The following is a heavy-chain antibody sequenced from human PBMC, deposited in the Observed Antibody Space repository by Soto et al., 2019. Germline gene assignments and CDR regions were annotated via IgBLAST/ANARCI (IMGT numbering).Heavy chain of an antibody. CDR2: ISAHNGNT. CDR3: ARGRYGDY. CDR1: GYAFTTYG. J-gene: IGHJ4*02. V-gene: IGHV1-18*01. Sequence: QVHLVQSGAEVKKPGASVKVSCKGSGYAFTTYGITWVRQAPGQGLEWMGWISAHNGNTNYAQKLQGRVTVTSDTSTSTAYMDLRNLRSDGTAVYYCARGRYGDYWGQGALVTGSS. D-gene: IGHD1-1*01.